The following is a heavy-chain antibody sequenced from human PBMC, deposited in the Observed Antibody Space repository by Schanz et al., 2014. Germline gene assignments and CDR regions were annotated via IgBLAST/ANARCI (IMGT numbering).Heavy chain of an antibody. D-gene: IGHD3-10*01. J-gene: IGHJ3*02. V-gene: IGHV3-48*01. Sequence: EVHLLESGGGLVQPGGSLRLSCAASGFGFSSYSMNWVRQAPGKGLEWVSYISGSSRTIYYADSMKGRFTISRDNSKNTLYLQMNSLRAEDTDGDYCAKGRFGELSAFDIWGQGTMVTVSS. CDR1: GFGFSSYS. CDR2: ISGSSRTI. CDR3: AKGRFGELSAFDI.